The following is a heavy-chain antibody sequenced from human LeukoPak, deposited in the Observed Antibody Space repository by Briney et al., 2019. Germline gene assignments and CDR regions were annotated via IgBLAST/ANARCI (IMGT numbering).Heavy chain of an antibody. CDR3: ARGSSGSYLGYYYYGMDV. J-gene: IGHJ6*02. V-gene: IGHV1-8*01. D-gene: IGHD1-26*01. CDR1: GYTFTSYD. CDR2: MNPNSGNT. Sequence: ASVKVSCKASGYTFTSYDINWVRQATGQGLEWMGWMNPNSGNTGYAQKFQGRVTMTRNTSISTAYMELSSLRAEDTAVYYCARGSSGSYLGYYYYGMDVWGQGTTVTVSS.